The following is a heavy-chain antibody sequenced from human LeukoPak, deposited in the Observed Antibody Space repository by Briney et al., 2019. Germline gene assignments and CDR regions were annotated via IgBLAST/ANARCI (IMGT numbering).Heavy chain of an antibody. Sequence: PSETLSLTCAVYGGSFSGYYWSWIRQPPGKGLEWIGEINHSGSTNYNPSLKSRVTISVDTSKNQFSLKLSSVTAADTAVYYCARRATGTRNGYYWGQGTLVTVSS. V-gene: IGHV4-34*01. CDR3: ARRATGTRNGYY. D-gene: IGHD4-17*01. CDR1: GGSFSGYY. CDR2: INHSGST. J-gene: IGHJ4*02.